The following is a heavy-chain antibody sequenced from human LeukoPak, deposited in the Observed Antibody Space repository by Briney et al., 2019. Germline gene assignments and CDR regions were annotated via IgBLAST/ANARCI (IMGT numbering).Heavy chain of an antibody. V-gene: IGHV4-59*01. D-gene: IGHD5-24*01. CDR2: IYYSGST. CDR1: GGSISSYY. CDR3: ARGGRDGYNYDYFDY. Sequence: PSETLSLTCTVSGGSISSYYWSWIRQPPGKGLEWIGYIYYSGSTNYNPSLKSRVTISVDTSKNQFSLKLSSGTAADTAVYYCARGGRDGYNYDYFDYWGQGTLVTVSS. J-gene: IGHJ4*02.